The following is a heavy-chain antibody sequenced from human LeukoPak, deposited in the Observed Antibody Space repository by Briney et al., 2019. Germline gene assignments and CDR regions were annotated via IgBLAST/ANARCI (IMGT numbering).Heavy chain of an antibody. CDR3: ARRGSRQAPYFYYGMDV. J-gene: IGHJ6*02. CDR2: ITNSGDGT. D-gene: IGHD3-10*01. V-gene: IGHV3-23*01. Sequence: GGSLRLSCVASGLTFSSYAMNWVRQAPGKGLEWVSAITNSGDGTYYADSVKGRFTISRDNSKNTLHLQMNNVRVEDTAVYYCARRGSRQAPYFYYGMDVWGQGTTVTVSS. CDR1: GLTFSSYA.